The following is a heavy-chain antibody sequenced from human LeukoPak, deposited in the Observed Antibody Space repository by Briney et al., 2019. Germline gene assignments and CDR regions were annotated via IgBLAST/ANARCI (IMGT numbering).Heavy chain of an antibody. CDR1: GGSISTYY. J-gene: IGHJ5*02. CDR3: ARDREYSSSGLVWFDP. CDR2: ISYSGST. V-gene: IGHV4-59*01. Sequence: PSETLSLTCTVSGGSISTYYWTWIRQPPGKGLEWIGYISYSGSTNYNPSLKRRVTFSVDTSKSQFPLKLSSVTAADSAVYYCARDREYSSSGLVWFDPWGHGILVTVSS. D-gene: IGHD6-6*01.